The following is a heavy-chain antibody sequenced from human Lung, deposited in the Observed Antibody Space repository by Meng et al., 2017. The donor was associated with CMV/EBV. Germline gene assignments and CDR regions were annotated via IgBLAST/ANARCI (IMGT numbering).Heavy chain of an antibody. J-gene: IGHJ4*02. Sequence: GEXXTISCVVSGFSFSSYSMNWVRQAPGKGLEWVSYISSGSSTIYYADSVKGRFTISRDNAKNSLYLQMNSLRAEDTAVYYCARGVGSSGYYPDYWCQGTLVTVSS. CDR3: ARGVGSSGYYPDY. CDR1: GFSFSSYS. V-gene: IGHV3-48*04. CDR2: ISSGSSTI. D-gene: IGHD3-22*01.